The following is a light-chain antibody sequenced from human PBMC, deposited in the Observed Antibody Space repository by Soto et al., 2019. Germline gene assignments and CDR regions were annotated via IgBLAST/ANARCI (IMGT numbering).Light chain of an antibody. Sequence: EILLTQVPGTLSLSPGERATLSCRASQSVNKNYLAWHKQRPGQAPRLPIYGAASRANGVPDRLGGSGSGTEFTLTISRLEPEDFAVYYCQQYGSSGTFGHGTKVDIK. CDR1: QSVNKNY. V-gene: IGKV3-20*01. CDR2: GAA. J-gene: IGKJ1*01. CDR3: QQYGSSGT.